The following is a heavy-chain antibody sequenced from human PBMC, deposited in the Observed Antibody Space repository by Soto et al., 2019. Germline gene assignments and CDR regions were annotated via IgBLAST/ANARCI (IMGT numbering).Heavy chain of an antibody. D-gene: IGHD2-15*01. CDR1: GGSISSGGYS. Sequence: SETLSLTCVVSGGSISSGGYSWSWIRQPPGKGLEWIGYIYHSGSTYYNPSLRSRVTISVDRSKNQFSLKLSSVTAADTAVYYCARLEGGGAFDIWGQGTMVTVSS. J-gene: IGHJ3*02. CDR2: IYHSGST. CDR3: ARLEGGGAFDI. V-gene: IGHV4-30-2*01.